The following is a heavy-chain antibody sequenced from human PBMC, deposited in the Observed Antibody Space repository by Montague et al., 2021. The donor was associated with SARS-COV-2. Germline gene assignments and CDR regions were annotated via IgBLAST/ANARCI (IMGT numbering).Heavy chain of an antibody. D-gene: IGHD3-10*01. CDR2: IYYSGTT. CDR3: ARHYRGGYYGLGSYFPDF. V-gene: IGHV4-39*01. CDR1: GGSITSGSFY. Sequence: SETLSLTCTVSGGSITSGSFYWGWVRQPPGKGLEWIGNIYYSGTTYYNPSLKSRVTISADTSKNQFFLKLSSVTAADTAIYYCARHYRGGYYGLGSYFPDFWGQGTLITVSS. J-gene: IGHJ4*02.